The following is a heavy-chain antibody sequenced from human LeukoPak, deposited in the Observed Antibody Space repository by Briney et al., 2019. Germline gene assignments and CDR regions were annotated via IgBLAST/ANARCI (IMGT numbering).Heavy chain of an antibody. D-gene: IGHD3-10*01. V-gene: IGHV3-49*03. J-gene: IGHJ4*02. CDR1: GFTFGDYA. CDR3: TRVVGHAGPNMVRGVMVPYYFDY. CDR2: IRSKAYGCKT. Sequence: GGSLRLSCTASGFTFGDYAMSWFREARGKGREWVGFIRSKAYGCKTEYAEAVKGRFTISRDDAKRIEYLQIDRLKDEDTAVYYCTRVVGHAGPNMVRGVMVPYYFDYWGQGTLVTVSS.